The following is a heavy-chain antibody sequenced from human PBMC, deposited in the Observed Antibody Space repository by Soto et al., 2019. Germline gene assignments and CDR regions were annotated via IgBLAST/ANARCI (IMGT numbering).Heavy chain of an antibody. CDR2: IWYDGSNK. CDR3: ARDMSSSWGQQDHYYYYYGMDV. CDR1: GFTFSSYG. D-gene: IGHD2-2*01. V-gene: IGHV3-33*01. J-gene: IGHJ6*04. Sequence: QVQLVESGGGVVQPGRSLRLSCAASGFTFSSYGMHWVRQAPGKGLEWVAVIWYDGSNKYYADSVKGRFTISRDNSKNTLYLQMNSLRAEDTAGYYCARDMSSSWGQQDHYYYYYGMDVWGKGTTVSVSS.